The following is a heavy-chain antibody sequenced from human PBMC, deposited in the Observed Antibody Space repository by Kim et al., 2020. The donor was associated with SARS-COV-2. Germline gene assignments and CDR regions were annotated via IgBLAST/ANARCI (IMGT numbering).Heavy chain of an antibody. D-gene: IGHD3-10*01. Sequence: SETLSLTCTVSGGSISGYYWSWIRQPPGKGLEWIGYIYYSGSTNYNPSLKSRVTISVDTSKNQFSLKLSSVTAADTAVYYCARMNSYYGSGSEDGNWFDP. V-gene: IGHV4-59*13. CDR3: ARMNSYYGSGSEDGNWFDP. J-gene: IGHJ5*02. CDR1: GGSISGYY. CDR2: IYYSGST.